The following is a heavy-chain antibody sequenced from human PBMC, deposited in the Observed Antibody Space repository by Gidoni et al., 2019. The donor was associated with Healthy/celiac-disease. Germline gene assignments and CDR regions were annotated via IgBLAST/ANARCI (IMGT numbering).Heavy chain of an antibody. CDR1: GFTFSDHY. D-gene: IGHD3-22*01. V-gene: IGHV3-72*01. Sequence: EVQLVESGGGLVQPGGSLRLSCAASGFTFSDHYRDWVRQAPGKGLEWVGRTRNKANSYTTEYAASVKGRFTISRDDSKNSLYLQMNSLKTEDTAVYYCARSPLYYDSSDDAFDIWGQGTMVTVSS. CDR3: ARSPLYYDSSDDAFDI. J-gene: IGHJ3*02. CDR2: TRNKANSYTT.